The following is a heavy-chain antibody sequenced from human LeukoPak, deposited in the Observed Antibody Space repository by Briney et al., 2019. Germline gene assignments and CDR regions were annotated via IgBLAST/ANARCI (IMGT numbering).Heavy chain of an antibody. V-gene: IGHV4-34*01. Sequence: SETLSLTCAVYGGSFSGYYWSWIRQPPGKGLEWIGEINHSGSTNYNPSLRSRVTISVDTSKNQFSLKLSSVTAADTAVYYCATTAGRYSYYLDVWGKGTTVTISS. CDR2: INHSGST. CDR1: GGSFSGYY. J-gene: IGHJ6*03. CDR3: ATTAGRYSYYLDV. D-gene: IGHD6-19*01.